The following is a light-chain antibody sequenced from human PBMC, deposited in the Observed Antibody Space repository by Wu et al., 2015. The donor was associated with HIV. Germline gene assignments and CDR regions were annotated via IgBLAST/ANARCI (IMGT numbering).Light chain of an antibody. CDR1: QSVDSQ. CDR2: DAS. CDR3: QQYNNWSAWT. V-gene: IGKV3-11*01. Sequence: ETVLTQSPATLSLSPGERATLSCRASQSVDSQLAWYQQKAGQAPRLLIYDASKRVTGIPARFSGSGSGTDFTLTISSLEPEDFAVYYCQQYNNWSAWTFGQGTKVEIK. J-gene: IGKJ1*01.